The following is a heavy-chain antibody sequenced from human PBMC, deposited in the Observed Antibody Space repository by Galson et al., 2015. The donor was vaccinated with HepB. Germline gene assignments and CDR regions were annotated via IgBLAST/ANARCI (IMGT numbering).Heavy chain of an antibody. CDR2: ISYDGSNK. V-gene: IGHV3-30-3*01. D-gene: IGHD3-22*01. Sequence: SLRLSCAASGFTFSSYAMHWVRQAPGKGLEWVAVISYDGSNKYYAGSVKGRFTISRDNSKNTLYLQMNSLRAEDTAVYYCARSPNYYDSSGYFDYWGQGTLVTVSS. CDR1: GFTFSSYA. J-gene: IGHJ4*02. CDR3: ARSPNYYDSSGYFDY.